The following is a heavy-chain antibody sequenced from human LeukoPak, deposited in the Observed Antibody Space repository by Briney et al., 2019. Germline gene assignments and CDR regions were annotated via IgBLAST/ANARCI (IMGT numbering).Heavy chain of an antibody. CDR2: IHPYSAAT. D-gene: IGHD3-10*01. CDR3: ARGSYGSGSYPSDV. Sequence: GASVKVSCKASGSTFTAYYIHWVRQAPDQGLEWMGWIHPYSAATKYAQKFQDRVTMTRDTSVSTAYMDLSSLRSDDTAEYYCARGSYGSGSYPSDVWGQGTTVTVSS. J-gene: IGHJ6*02. CDR1: GSTFTAYY. V-gene: IGHV1-2*02.